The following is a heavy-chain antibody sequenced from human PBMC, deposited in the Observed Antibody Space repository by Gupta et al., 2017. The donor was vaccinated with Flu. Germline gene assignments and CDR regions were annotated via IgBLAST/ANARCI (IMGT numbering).Heavy chain of an antibody. D-gene: IGHD6-19*01. V-gene: IGHV3-33*01. CDR1: GFTFSSYG. CDR3: ARDQDGAVAGTFYFDY. J-gene: IGHJ4*02. Sequence: QVQLVESGGGVVQPGRSLRLSCAASGFTFSSYGMHWARQAPGKGLEWVAVIWYDGSNKYYADSVKGRFTISRDNSKNTLYLQMNSLRAEDTAVYYCARDQDGAVAGTFYFDYWGQGTLVTVSS. CDR2: IWYDGSNK.